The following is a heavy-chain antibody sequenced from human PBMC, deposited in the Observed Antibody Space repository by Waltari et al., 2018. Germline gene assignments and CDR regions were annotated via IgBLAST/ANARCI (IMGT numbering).Heavy chain of an antibody. CDR1: GGSFSGYS. CDR2: MNYSGSP. D-gene: IGHD6-13*01. Sequence: QVQLQQWGAGLFKPSETLSLTCAVYGGSFSGYSWSWIRQPPGKGLEWIGEMNYSGSPGFPPPPKRRVPLSGDTSKNQFSLRLSSVTAADMAVYYCARFIAAAGNRVRFDSWGQGTLVTVSS. CDR3: ARFIAAAGNRVRFDS. J-gene: IGHJ4*02. V-gene: IGHV4-34*01.